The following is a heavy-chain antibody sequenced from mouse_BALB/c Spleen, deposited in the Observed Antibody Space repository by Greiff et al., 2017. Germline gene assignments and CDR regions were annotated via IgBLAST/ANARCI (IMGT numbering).Heavy chain of an antibody. CDR2: ISYSGST. CDR3: ANHYYGSTLYYAMDY. J-gene: IGHJ4*01. CDR1: GYSITRDYA. Sequence: VQLKQSGPGLVKPSQSLSLTCTVTGYSITRDYAWNWIRQFPGNKLEWMGYISYSGSTSYNPSLKSRISITRDTSKNQFFLQLNSVTTEDTATYYCANHYYGSTLYYAMDYWGQGTSVTVSS. D-gene: IGHD1-1*01. V-gene: IGHV3-2*02.